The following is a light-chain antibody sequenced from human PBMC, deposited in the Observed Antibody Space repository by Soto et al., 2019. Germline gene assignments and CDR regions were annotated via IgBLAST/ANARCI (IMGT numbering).Light chain of an antibody. J-gene: IGKJ2*01. CDR1: QSVSSHY. CDR3: QQYGGSPPYT. V-gene: IGKV3-20*01. CDR2: AAS. Sequence: EIVLTQSPGTLSLSPGKRATLSCRASQSVSSHYLAWYQQKPGQAPRLIIYAASSRATGVPARFSGSGSGTDFTLTINRLEPEDVAVYYCQQYGGSPPYTFGQGTKLEIK.